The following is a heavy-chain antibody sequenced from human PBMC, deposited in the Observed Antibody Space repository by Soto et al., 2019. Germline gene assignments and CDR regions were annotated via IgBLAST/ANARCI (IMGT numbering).Heavy chain of an antibody. CDR1: GFTFSSYA. D-gene: IGHD6-19*01. CDR2: ISYDGSNK. J-gene: IGHJ4*02. CDR3: ARDMAGYSSGSVDY. Sequence: QVQLVESGGGVVQPGRSLRLSCAASGFTFSSYAMHWVRQAPGKGLEWVAVISYDGSNKYYADSVKGRFTISRDNSKNTLYLQMNSLSAEDTAVYYCARDMAGYSSGSVDYWGQGTMVTVSS. V-gene: IGHV3-30-3*01.